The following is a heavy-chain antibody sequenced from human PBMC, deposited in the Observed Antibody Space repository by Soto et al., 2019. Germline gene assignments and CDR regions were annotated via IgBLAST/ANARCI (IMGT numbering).Heavy chain of an antibody. J-gene: IGHJ4*02. Sequence: ASVKVSCKASGGTFSSYAISWVRQAPGQGLEWMGGIIPIFGTANYAQKFQGRVTITADESTSTAYMELSSLRSEDTAVYYCARGGPEEMATRGLRGWGQGTLVTVSS. CDR2: IIPIFGTA. CDR1: GGTFSSYA. D-gene: IGHD5-12*01. CDR3: ARGGPEEMATRGLRG. V-gene: IGHV1-69*13.